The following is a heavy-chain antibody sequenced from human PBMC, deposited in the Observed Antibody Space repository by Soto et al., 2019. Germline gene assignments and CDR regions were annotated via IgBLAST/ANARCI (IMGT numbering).Heavy chain of an antibody. Sequence: GSLRLSCEGSGFTFSRHALHWVRQAPGKGLEWVAVVSKDGSVKYWIESVKGRFTLSRDNSKNTVYLEMNSLRPEDTGVYYCVRSRSGAVADSFDLWGQGTLVTVSS. V-gene: IGHV3-30-3*01. CDR1: GFTFSRHA. CDR3: VRSRSGAVADSFDL. D-gene: IGHD3-10*01. J-gene: IGHJ4*02. CDR2: VSKDGSVK.